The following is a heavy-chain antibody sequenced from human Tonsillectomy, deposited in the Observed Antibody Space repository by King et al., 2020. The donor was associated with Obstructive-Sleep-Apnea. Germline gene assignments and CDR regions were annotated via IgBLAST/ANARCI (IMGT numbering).Heavy chain of an antibody. D-gene: IGHD3-22*01. CDR2: ISWNTVNI. CDR3: AKTGPSSGYYRAFDY. Sequence: GQLVQSGGGLVQPGRSLGLSCAASGFTFYDCAMHWVRQAPGKGLEWVSGISWNTVNIDYADSVKGRFTVSRDNAKNSLYLQMNSLRAEDTALYYCAKTGPSSGYYRAFDYWGQGTLVTVSS. V-gene: IGHV3-9*01. CDR1: GFTFYDCA. J-gene: IGHJ4*02.